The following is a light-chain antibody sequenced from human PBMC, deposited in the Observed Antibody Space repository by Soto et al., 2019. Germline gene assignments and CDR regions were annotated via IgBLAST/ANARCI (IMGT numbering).Light chain of an antibody. Sequence: DIQMTQSPSSLSASVGDRVTITCRASQSISSYLNWYQQKPGKAPKLLIYAASSLQSRVPSRFSGSESGTAFTLTISSLQPEDFATYYCQQSYSTPYTFGQGTKLEIK. V-gene: IGKV1-39*01. CDR2: AAS. CDR3: QQSYSTPYT. J-gene: IGKJ2*01. CDR1: QSISSY.